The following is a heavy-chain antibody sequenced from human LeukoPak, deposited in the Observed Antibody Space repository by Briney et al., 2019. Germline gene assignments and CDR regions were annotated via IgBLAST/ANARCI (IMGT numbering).Heavy chain of an antibody. Sequence: PSETLSLTCTVSGDSIRSSSYYWGWIRQPPGKGLECIGSIYYSGSTYYNPSLESRVTISVDTSKNHFSLKLTSVTAADTAVYYCARQGNCSSTSCYESEYYFDYWGQGTLVTVSS. D-gene: IGHD2-2*01. CDR2: IYYSGST. J-gene: IGHJ4*02. CDR3: ARQGNCSSTSCYESEYYFDY. CDR1: GDSIRSSSYY. V-gene: IGHV4-39*01.